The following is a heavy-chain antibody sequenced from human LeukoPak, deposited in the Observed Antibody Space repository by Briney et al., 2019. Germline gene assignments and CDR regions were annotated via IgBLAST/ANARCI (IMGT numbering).Heavy chain of an antibody. D-gene: IGHD4-17*01. CDR3: ASRMTTVTTGRFYYYYYGMDV. V-gene: IGHV3-48*03. J-gene: IGHJ6*02. CDR2: ISSSGSTI. Sequence: GGSLRLSCAASGFTFSSYEMNWVRQAPGKGLEWVSYISSSGSTIYYADSVKGRFTISRDNAKNSLYLQMNSLRAEDTAVYYCASRMTTVTTGRFYYYYYGMDVWGQGTTVTVSS. CDR1: GFTFSSYE.